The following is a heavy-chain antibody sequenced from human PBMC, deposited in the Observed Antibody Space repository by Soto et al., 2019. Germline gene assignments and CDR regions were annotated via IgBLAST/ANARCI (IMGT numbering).Heavy chain of an antibody. CDR2: ISAGGSDT. J-gene: IGHJ4*02. V-gene: IGHV3-23*01. D-gene: IGHD2-2*01. CDR1: GFVFSDYA. Sequence: EVQLLDSGGGWVQPGGSLRLSCVASGFVFSDYAMIWVRQAPGKGLEWVSAISAGGSDTYYADSVKGRFTVSRVNSKNTLYLQMNTLRAEDTAIYYCASVPIWCGSSSCYTEGFASWGQGTLVTVSS. CDR3: ASVPIWCGSSSCYTEGFAS.